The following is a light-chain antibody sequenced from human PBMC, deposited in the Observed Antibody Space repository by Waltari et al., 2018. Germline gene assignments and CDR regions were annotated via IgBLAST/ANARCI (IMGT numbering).Light chain of an antibody. J-gene: IGLJ1*01. Sequence: QSALTQPRSVSGSPGQSVTISCTGSSSDVGAYNHVSWYQQHPGQAPKLMIYDVTERPSGVPDRFSGSKSGNTASLTISGLRAEDEADFYCCSYAGSYTYVFGTGTTVTVL. CDR3: CSYAGSYTYV. CDR2: DVT. V-gene: IGLV2-11*01. CDR1: SSDVGAYNH.